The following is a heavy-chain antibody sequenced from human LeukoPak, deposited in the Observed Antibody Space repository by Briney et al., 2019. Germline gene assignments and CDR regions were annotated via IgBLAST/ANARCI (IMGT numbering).Heavy chain of an antibody. V-gene: IGHV4-59*08. CDR3: ARLYGDYLPFDY. CDR2: IYYSGST. CDR1: GGSISSYY. Sequence: PSETLTLTCTVSGGSISSYYWSWIRQPPGKGLEWIGYIYYSGSTNYNPSLKSRVTISVDTSKNQFSLKLSSVTAADTAVYYCARLYGDYLPFDYWGQGTLVTVSS. D-gene: IGHD4-17*01. J-gene: IGHJ4*02.